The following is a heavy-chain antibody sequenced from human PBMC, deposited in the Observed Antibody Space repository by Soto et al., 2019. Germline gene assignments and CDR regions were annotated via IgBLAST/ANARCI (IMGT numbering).Heavy chain of an antibody. CDR2: VYYSGST. Sequence: QVQLQESGPGLVKPSETLSLTCTVSGVSISSYYWTWIRQPPGKGLEWMGNVYYSGSTNYNPSLKSRGTISIHTSKNQFSLKVTSVTAADTAVYYCARGGVWGYHRQDFDSWGQGTLVTVSS. D-gene: IGHD3-16*01. J-gene: IGHJ4*02. V-gene: IGHV4-59*01. CDR1: GVSISSYY. CDR3: ARGGVWGYHRQDFDS.